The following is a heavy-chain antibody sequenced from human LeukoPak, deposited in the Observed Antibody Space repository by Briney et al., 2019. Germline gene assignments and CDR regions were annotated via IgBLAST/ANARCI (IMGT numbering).Heavy chain of an antibody. J-gene: IGHJ4*02. V-gene: IGHV4-39*07. CDR3: ARVYDSSGLPFDY. CDR2: IYYSGGT. D-gene: IGHD3-22*01. CDR1: GGSTINSRYY. Sequence: SETLSLTCTVSGGSTINSRYYWGWIRQHPGKGLEWLGSIYYSGGTYYNSSLKSRVTISVDASKNQFSLKLSSVTAADTAVYYCARVYDSSGLPFDYWGEGTLGTASS.